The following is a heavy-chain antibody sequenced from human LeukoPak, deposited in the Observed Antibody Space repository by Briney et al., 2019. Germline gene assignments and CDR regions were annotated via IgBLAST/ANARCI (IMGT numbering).Heavy chain of an antibody. J-gene: IGHJ4*02. V-gene: IGHV3-30*02. CDR2: IRYDGSNK. D-gene: IGHD5-24*01. CDR3: ARDLATTPYYFDY. Sequence: GGSLRLSCAASGFTFSSYGMHWVRQAPGKGLEWVAFIRYDGSNKYYADSVKGRFTISRDNSKNTLYLQMNSLRAEDTAVYYCARDLATTPYYFDYWGQGTLVTVSS. CDR1: GFTFSSYG.